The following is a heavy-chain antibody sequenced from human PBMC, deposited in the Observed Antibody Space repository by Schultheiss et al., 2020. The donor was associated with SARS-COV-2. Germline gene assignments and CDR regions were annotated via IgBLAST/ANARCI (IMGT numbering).Heavy chain of an antibody. J-gene: IGHJ4*02. Sequence: GGSLRLSCAASGFTVSSNYMSWVRQAPGKGLEWVSSISSSSSYIYYADSVKGRFTISRDNAKELVYLQMNSLRAEDTAVYYCARVSGIAVAVDYWGQGTLVTVSS. CDR3: ARVSGIAVAVDY. D-gene: IGHD6-19*01. V-gene: IGHV3-21*04. CDR2: ISSSSSYI. CDR1: GFTVSSNY.